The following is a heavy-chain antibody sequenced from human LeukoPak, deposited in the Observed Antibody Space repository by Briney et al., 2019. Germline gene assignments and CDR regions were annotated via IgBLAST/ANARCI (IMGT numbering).Heavy chain of an antibody. D-gene: IGHD1-26*01. CDR3: TRESGSYHGNDY. CDR1: GYTFTGYY. V-gene: IGHV1-2*06. Sequence: ASVKVSCKATGYTFTGYYMHWVRQAPGQGLEWMGRINPNNGATNYAQKLQGRVTITGDTSISTAYMELSSLRSDDTAVYYCTRESGSYHGNDYWGQGTLVTVSS. J-gene: IGHJ4*02. CDR2: INPNNGAT.